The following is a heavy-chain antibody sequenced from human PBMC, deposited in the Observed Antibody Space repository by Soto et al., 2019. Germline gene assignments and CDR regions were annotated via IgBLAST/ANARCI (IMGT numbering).Heavy chain of an antibody. J-gene: IGHJ4*02. CDR3: ARGVGTAMSFDY. D-gene: IGHD5-18*01. CDR1: GGSFSGYY. Sequence: QVQLQQWGAGLLKPSETLSLTCAVYGGSFSGYYWSWIRHPPGKGLEWIGEINHSGSTNYNPSLKSRVTISVDTPKNQFSLKLSSVTAADTAVYYCARGVGTAMSFDYWGQGTLVTVSS. CDR2: INHSGST. V-gene: IGHV4-34*01.